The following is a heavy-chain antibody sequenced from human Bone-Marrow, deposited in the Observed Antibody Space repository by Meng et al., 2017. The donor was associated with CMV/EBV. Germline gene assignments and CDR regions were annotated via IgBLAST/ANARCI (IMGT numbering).Heavy chain of an antibody. CDR1: GFTFSSYE. CDR2: ISSSGSTI. V-gene: IGHV3-48*03. CDR3: ARLKLGIGVY. Sequence: GGSLRLSCAASGFTFSSYEMNWVRQAPGKGLEWVSYISSSGSTIYYADSVKGRFTISRDNAKNSLYLQMNRLRAEDTDVYYCARLKLGIGVYWGQGTLVTVSS. J-gene: IGHJ4*02. D-gene: IGHD7-27*01.